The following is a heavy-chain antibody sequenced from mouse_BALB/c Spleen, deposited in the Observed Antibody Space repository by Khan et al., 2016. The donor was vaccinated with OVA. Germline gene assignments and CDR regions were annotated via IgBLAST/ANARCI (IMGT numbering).Heavy chain of an antibody. CDR1: GYSITSDYA. V-gene: IGHV3-2*02. CDR2: LSYSGSA. Sequence: EVQLQESGPGLVKPSQSLSLTCTVTGYSITSDYAWNWIRQFPGNKLEWMGYLSYSGSATYNPSLKSRISITRDPSENTFFLQLNSVTTEDSATYYCARRYYYGHWYFDVWGAGTTVTVSS. D-gene: IGHD1-1*01. J-gene: IGHJ1*01. CDR3: ARRYYYGHWYFDV.